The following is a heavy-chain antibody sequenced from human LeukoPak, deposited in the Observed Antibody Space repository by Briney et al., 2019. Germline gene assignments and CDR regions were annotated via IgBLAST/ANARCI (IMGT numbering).Heavy chain of an antibody. J-gene: IGHJ6*02. CDR2: TYSDGTT. CDR3: ARDRVEVTTSMLGGVKRTVTDYYGMDV. V-gene: IGHV3-53*01. CDR1: GFTVSNNH. D-gene: IGHD3-16*01. Sequence: GGSLRLSCGASGFTVSNNHMSWVRQAPGKGLEWVSITYSDGTTYYADSVKGRFTISRDNSRNTLYVQMNSLKAEDTAVYFCARDRVEVTTSMLGGVKRTVTDYYGMDVWGQGTTVTVSS.